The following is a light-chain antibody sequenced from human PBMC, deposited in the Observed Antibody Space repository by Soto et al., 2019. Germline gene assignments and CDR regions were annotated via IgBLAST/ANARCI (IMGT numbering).Light chain of an antibody. J-gene: IGKJ2*01. V-gene: IGKV1-39*01. CDR1: QSITNY. CDR3: QQSYSTPYT. CDR2: AIS. Sequence: DIQMTQSPSSLSASVGDRVTITCRASQSITNYLNWYQQKPGKAPKLLMYAISTLQSGVPSRFGGSGSGTEFTLTISSLQPDDFATYYCQQSYSTPYTFGQGTTGDIK.